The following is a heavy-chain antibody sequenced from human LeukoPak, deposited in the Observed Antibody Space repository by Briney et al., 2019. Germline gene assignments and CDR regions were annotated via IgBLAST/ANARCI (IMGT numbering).Heavy chain of an antibody. D-gene: IGHD5-24*01. J-gene: IGHJ6*03. CDR2: ISGSGGST. CDR3: FSTIIGRYYYYMDV. Sequence: GGSLRLSCAASRFTFSSYAMSWVRQAPGKGLEWVSAISGSGGSTYYAGSVKGRFTISRDNAKNSLYLQMNSLRAKDTAIYYCFSTIIGRYYYYMDVWGKGTTVTISS. CDR1: RFTFSSYA. V-gene: IGHV3-23*01.